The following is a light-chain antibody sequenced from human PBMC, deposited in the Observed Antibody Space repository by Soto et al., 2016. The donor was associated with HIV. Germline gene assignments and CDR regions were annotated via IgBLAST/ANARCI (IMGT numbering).Light chain of an antibody. CDR1: NIGIKS. J-gene: IGLJ2*01. V-gene: IGLV3-21*01. CDR3: QVWDSSSDHVV. Sequence: SYVLTQPPSVSVAPGKTARITCGGNNIGIKSVHWYQQKPGQAPVVVVYDDSDRPSGIPERFSGSNSGNTATLTISRVEAGGEADYYCQVWDSSSDHVVFGGGTKLTVV. CDR2: DDS.